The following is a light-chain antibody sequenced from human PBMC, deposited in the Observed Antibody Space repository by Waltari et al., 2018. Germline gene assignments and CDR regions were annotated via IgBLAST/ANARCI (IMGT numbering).Light chain of an antibody. Sequence: SAVRTQPPSISVAPGQTAKITCGGRNIGSKSVHWSQQRPGQAPQLLVFDDSARPSGIPDRFAGSHSEDTATLTISRVEAGDEADYYCQVWDSSSDWEFGEGTKLTV. V-gene: IGLV3-21*02. CDR1: NIGSKS. CDR3: QVWDSSSDWE. J-gene: IGLJ2*01. CDR2: DDS.